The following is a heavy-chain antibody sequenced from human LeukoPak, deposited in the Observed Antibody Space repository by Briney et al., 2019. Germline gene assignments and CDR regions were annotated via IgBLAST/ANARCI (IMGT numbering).Heavy chain of an antibody. J-gene: IGHJ1*01. V-gene: IGHV3-23*01. Sequence: GGSLRLSCAASGFTFSSYAMSWVRQAPGKGLEWVSAISGSGGSTYYADSVKGRFTISRDNSKNTLYLQMNSLRAEDTAVYYCAKDPGYYDILPGYFQHWGQGTLVTVSS. CDR3: AKDPGYYDILPGYFQH. CDR1: GFTFSSYA. CDR2: ISGSGGST. D-gene: IGHD3-9*01.